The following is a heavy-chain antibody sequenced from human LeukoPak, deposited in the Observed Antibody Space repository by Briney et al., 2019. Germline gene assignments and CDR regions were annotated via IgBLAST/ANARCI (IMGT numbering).Heavy chain of an antibody. V-gene: IGHV3-64*04. CDR1: GFTFSSYA. CDR3: AKDANLKKFSGMDV. CDR2: ISSNGGST. Sequence: PGGSLRLSCAASGFTFSSYAMHWVRQAPGKGLEYVSAISSNGGSTYYADSVKGRFTISRDNSKNTLYLQMNSLRAEDTAVYYCAKDANLKKFSGMDVWGQGTTVTVSS. J-gene: IGHJ6*02.